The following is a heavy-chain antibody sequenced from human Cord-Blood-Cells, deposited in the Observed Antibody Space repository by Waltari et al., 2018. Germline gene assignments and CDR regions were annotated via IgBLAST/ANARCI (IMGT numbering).Heavy chain of an antibody. CDR2: IYYSGST. CDR1: GGSISSHY. D-gene: IGHD6-13*01. Sequence: QVQLQESGPGLVKPSETLSLTCTVSGGSISSHYWSWLRQPPGKGLEWIGYIYYSGSTNYNPSLKSRVTISVDTSKNQFSLKLSSVTAADTAVYYCARIAAAGTLPFDYWGQGTLVTVSS. V-gene: IGHV4-59*11. CDR3: ARIAAAGTLPFDY. J-gene: IGHJ4*02.